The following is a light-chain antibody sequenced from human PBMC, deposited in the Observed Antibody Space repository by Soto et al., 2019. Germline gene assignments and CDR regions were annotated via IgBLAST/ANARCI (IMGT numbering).Light chain of an antibody. V-gene: IGKV4-1*01. Sequence: DIVMTQSQDSLPVSLGERATINCESSQSVLYSSNNKNYLAWYQQKPGQPPKLLIYWASTRESGVPDRFSGSGSGTDFTLTINSLQAEDVAVYYCQQYYSTPPTFGQGTKLEIK. CDR3: QQYYSTPPT. J-gene: IGKJ2*01. CDR1: QSVLYSSNNKNY. CDR2: WAS.